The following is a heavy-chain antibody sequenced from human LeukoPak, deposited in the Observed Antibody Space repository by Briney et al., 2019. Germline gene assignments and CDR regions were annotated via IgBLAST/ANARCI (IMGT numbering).Heavy chain of an antibody. Sequence: SETLSLTCAVSGGSVSSGGYSWSWIRQPPGKGLEWIGYIYYSVNTYYSPSLKSRVTISVDTSKNQFSLKLSSVTAADTAVYYCAREEARRSYYDFWSGYYTGSRFDYWGQGTLVTVSS. D-gene: IGHD3-3*01. V-gene: IGHV4-30-4*07. CDR2: IYYSVNT. CDR1: GGSVSSGGYS. CDR3: AREEARRSYYDFWSGYYTGSRFDY. J-gene: IGHJ4*02.